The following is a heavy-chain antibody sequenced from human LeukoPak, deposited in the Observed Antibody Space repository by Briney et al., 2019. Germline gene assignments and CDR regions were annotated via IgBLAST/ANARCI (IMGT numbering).Heavy chain of an antibody. J-gene: IGHJ4*02. D-gene: IGHD2-2*03. CDR3: ATDLHFGYCTATSCANY. Sequence: PEGSLRLSCAASGFTFISSWMTWVRQAPGKGLEWVGRIRSTPDGGATDYAAPVKGRFTISRDDSKDTLYLQMSSLRTEDTAVYYCATDLHFGYCTATSCANYWGQGTLVTVSS. CDR2: IRSTPDGGAT. V-gene: IGHV3-15*01. CDR1: GFTFISSW.